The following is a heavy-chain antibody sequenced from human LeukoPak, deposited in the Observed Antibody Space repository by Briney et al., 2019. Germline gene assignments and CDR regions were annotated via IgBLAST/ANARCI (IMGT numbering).Heavy chain of an antibody. CDR1: GYSFSIYG. V-gene: IGHV1-18*01. CDR2: ISASDGTT. Sequence: ASVKVSCTASGYSFSIYGITWARQAPGQGLEYLGWISASDGTTNYAQKVQDRVTMTTDTYTSTAYLELRSLRSEDTAVYYCARCGAAVTTHFSHWGQGTLVTVSS. D-gene: IGHD4-17*01. CDR3: ARCGAAVTTHFSH. J-gene: IGHJ4*02.